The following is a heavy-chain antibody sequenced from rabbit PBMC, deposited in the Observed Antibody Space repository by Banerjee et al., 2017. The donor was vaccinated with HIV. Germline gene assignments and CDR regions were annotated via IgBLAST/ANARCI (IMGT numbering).Heavy chain of an antibody. CDR2: IYAGSSGST. J-gene: IGHJ4*01. CDR1: GFSFSNKGV. CDR3: ARDFNIWNL. D-gene: IGHD5-1*01. Sequence: QEQLEESGGGLVKPEGSLTLTCTASGFSFSNKGVMCWVRQAPGKGLEWIACIYAGSSGSTYYASWAKGRFTISKTSSTTVTLQMTSLTAADTATYFCARDFNIWNLWGPGTLVTVS. V-gene: IGHV1S45*01.